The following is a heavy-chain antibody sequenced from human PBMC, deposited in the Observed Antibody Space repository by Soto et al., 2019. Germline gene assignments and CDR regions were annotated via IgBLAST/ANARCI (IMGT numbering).Heavy chain of an antibody. J-gene: IGHJ6*02. Sequence: QVQLQESGPGLVKPSETLSLTCTVSGGSVSSGSYYWSWIRQPPGKGLEWIGYIYYSGSTNYNPSLKSRVTIPVDTSKNQFSLKLSSVTAADTAVYYCARLPGYRNYYYGMDVWGQGTTVTVSS. CDR2: IYYSGST. D-gene: IGHD3-9*01. CDR1: GGSVSSGSYY. V-gene: IGHV4-61*01. CDR3: ARLPGYRNYYYGMDV.